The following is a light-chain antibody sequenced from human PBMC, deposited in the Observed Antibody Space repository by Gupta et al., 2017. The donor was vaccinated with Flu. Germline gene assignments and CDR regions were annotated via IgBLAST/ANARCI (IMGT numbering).Light chain of an antibody. CDR2: EVN. CDR3: SSYASSRTFV. Sequence: QSALTQPASVSGSPGQSISISCTGTSSDIGAYNYVSWYQQPPGKAPQLMIYEVNNRPSGVSSRFSASKAGSTASLTISGLQADDDADYYCSSYASSRTFVFGTGTKVTIL. CDR1: SSDIGAYNY. J-gene: IGLJ1*01. V-gene: IGLV2-14*01.